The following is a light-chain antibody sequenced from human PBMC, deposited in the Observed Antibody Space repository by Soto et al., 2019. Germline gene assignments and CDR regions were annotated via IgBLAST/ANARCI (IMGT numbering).Light chain of an antibody. CDR2: EVS. Sequence: QSVLTQPPSASGSPGQSVTISCTGTSSDVGGYNYVSWYQQHPGKAPKLMIYEVSKRPSGVPDRFSGSKSGNTASLTVSGLQLEDEADYDCSSYAGSNNFEVVFGGGTKLTVL. J-gene: IGLJ2*01. CDR1: SSDVGGYNY. V-gene: IGLV2-8*01. CDR3: SSYAGSNNFEVV.